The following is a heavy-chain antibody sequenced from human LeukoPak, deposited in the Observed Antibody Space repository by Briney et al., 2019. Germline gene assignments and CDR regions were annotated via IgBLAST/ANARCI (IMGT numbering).Heavy chain of an antibody. CDR3: ARGSSYQLLPYFDY. D-gene: IGHD2-2*01. Sequence: PSETLSLTCTVSGGSISSYYWSWIRQPPGKGLEWIGYIYYSGSTNYNPSLKSRVTISVDTSKNQFSLKLSSVTAADTAVYYCARGSSYQLLPYFDYWGQGTLVTVSS. J-gene: IGHJ4*02. CDR2: IYYSGST. CDR1: GGSISSYY. V-gene: IGHV4-59*01.